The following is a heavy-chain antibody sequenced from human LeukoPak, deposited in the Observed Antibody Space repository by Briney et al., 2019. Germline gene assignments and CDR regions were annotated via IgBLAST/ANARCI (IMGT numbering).Heavy chain of an antibody. J-gene: IGHJ6*02. CDR3: ARGQVAYDSSGYSNHYYYYGMDV. Sequence: ASVKVSCKASGGTFSSYAISWVRQAPGQGLEWMGGTIPIFGTANYAQKFQGRVTITADESTSTAYMELSSLRSEDTAVYYCARGQVAYDSSGYSNHYYYYGMDVWGQGTTVTVSS. V-gene: IGHV1-69*13. CDR1: GGTFSSYA. D-gene: IGHD3-22*01. CDR2: TIPIFGTA.